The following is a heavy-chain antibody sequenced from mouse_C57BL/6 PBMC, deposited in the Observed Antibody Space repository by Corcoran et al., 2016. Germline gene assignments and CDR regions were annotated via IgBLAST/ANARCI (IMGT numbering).Heavy chain of an antibody. CDR3: ARRTYYSNHWYFDV. V-gene: IGHV1-26*01. J-gene: IGHJ1*03. CDR2: INPNNGGT. Sequence: EVQLQQSGPELVKPGASVKISCKASGYTFTDYYMNWVKQSHGKSLEWIGDINPNNGGTSYNQKFKGKATLTVDKSSSTAYMELRSLTSEDSAVYYCARRTYYSNHWYFDVWGTGTTVTVSS. CDR1: GYTFTDYY. D-gene: IGHD2-5*01.